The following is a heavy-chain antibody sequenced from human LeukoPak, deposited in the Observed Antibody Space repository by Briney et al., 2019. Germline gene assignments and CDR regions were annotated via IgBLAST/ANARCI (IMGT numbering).Heavy chain of an antibody. Sequence: GGSLRLSCAASGFTVSSNYMSWVRQAPGKGLEWVSVIYSGGSTYYADSVKGRFTISRDNSKNTLYLQMNSLRAEDTAVYYCARDHGLLDYGENSGVFDFWGQGTLVTVSS. V-gene: IGHV3-53*01. CDR2: IYSGGST. CDR3: ARDHGLLDYGENSGVFDF. J-gene: IGHJ4*02. CDR1: GFTVSSNY. D-gene: IGHD4-23*01.